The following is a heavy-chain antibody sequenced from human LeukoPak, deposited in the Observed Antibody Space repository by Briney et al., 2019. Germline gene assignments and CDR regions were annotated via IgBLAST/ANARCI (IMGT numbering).Heavy chain of an antibody. CDR2: IYSGGST. CDR1: GFTFSSYA. Sequence: GGSLRLSCAASGFTFSSYAMSWVRQAPGKGLEWVSVIYSGGSTYYADSVKGRFTISRDNSKNTLYLQMNSLRAEDTAVYYCARAHSSGYYLGFDIWGQGTMVTVSS. V-gene: IGHV3-66*01. J-gene: IGHJ3*02. D-gene: IGHD3-22*01. CDR3: ARAHSSGYYLGFDI.